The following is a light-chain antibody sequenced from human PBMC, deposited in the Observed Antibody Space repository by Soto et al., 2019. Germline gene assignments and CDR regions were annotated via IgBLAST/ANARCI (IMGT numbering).Light chain of an antibody. Sequence: EIVMTQSPATLSVSPGERVTLSCRASQSVSSNLAWYQQKPGQAPRLLIYGASTRATGFPARFSGRGSGTEFTPTISSLQSEDFAIYYCQQYDNWPSWTFGQGTKV. J-gene: IGKJ1*01. V-gene: IGKV3-15*01. CDR1: QSVSSN. CDR2: GAS. CDR3: QQYDNWPSWT.